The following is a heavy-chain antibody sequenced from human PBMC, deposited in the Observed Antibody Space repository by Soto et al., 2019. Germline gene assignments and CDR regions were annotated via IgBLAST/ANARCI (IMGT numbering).Heavy chain of an antibody. CDR2: ISGSGGST. V-gene: IGHV3-23*01. J-gene: IGHJ4*02. D-gene: IGHD6-13*01. CDR1: GFTFSSYA. Sequence: EVQLLESGGGLVQPGGSLRLSCAASGFTFSSYAMSWVRQAPGKGLEWVSAISGSGGSTYYADSVKGRFTISRDKSKNTRDLQMNSLRAEDTAVYYCAKDVEYGSSWGDYWGQGTLVTVAA. CDR3: AKDVEYGSSWGDY.